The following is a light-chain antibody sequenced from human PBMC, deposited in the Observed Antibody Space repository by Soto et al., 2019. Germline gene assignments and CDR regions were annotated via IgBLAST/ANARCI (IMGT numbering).Light chain of an antibody. CDR1: VLAKKY. V-gene: IGLV3-27*01. Sequence: SYELTQPSSVSVSPGQTARITCSGDVLAKKYARWFQQMPGQAPMVVIYKDSERPAGITERFSGSSSGTTVTLTISGAQVEDEADYYCYSATNNTLGVFGGGTQLTVL. J-gene: IGLJ3*02. CDR2: KDS. CDR3: YSATNNTLGV.